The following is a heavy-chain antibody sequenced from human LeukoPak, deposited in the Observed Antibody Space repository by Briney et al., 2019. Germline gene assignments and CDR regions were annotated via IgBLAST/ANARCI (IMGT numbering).Heavy chain of an antibody. CDR2: INPSGGST. Sequence: ASVKVSCKASGYTFTGYYMHWVRQAPGHGLEWMGIINPSGGSTSYAQKFQGRVTMTRDMSTSTVYMELSSLRSEDTAVYYCARVGHGSGSYNWFDPWGQGTLVTVSS. CDR3: ARVGHGSGSYNWFDP. D-gene: IGHD3-10*01. J-gene: IGHJ5*02. V-gene: IGHV1-46*01. CDR1: GYTFTGYY.